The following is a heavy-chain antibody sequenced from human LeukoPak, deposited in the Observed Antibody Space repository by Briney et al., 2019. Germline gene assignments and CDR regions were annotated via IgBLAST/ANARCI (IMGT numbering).Heavy chain of an antibody. CDR2: IYYSGST. D-gene: IGHD7-27*01. Sequence: SETLFLTCTVSGGSISSYYWSWIRQPPGKGLEWIGYIYYSGSTNYNPSLKSRVTISVDTSKNQFSLKLSSVTAADTAVYYCARAGVALYWYFDLWGRGTLVTVSS. CDR1: GGSISSYY. J-gene: IGHJ2*01. V-gene: IGHV4-59*01. CDR3: ARAGVALYWYFDL.